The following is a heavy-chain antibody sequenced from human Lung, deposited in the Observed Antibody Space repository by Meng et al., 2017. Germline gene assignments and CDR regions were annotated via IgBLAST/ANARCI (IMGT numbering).Heavy chain of an antibody. Sequence: EVQLLASGGGLVPPGGSPRLSCVASGFTFSSYAMTWVCQAPGKGLEWVSSISGSGGSTYYADSVRGRFTISRDNSKNTVYLQMNSLRAEDTAIYYCVRRIEYSSSSGYWGQGTLVTVSS. D-gene: IGHD6-6*01. CDR2: ISGSGGST. CDR3: VRRIEYSSSSGY. V-gene: IGHV3-23*01. CDR1: GFTFSSYA. J-gene: IGHJ4*02.